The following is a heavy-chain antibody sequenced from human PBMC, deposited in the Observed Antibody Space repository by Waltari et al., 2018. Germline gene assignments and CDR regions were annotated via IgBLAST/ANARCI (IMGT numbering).Heavy chain of an antibody. J-gene: IGHJ4*02. CDR2: IWYDGSNK. V-gene: IGHV3-33*01. CDR3: ARDLFVVPAASPLSN. Sequence: QVQLVESGGGVVQPGRSLRLSCAASGFTFSSFGLHWVRQHTGKGLEWVAVIWYDGSNKYYADSVKGRFTISRDNSKNTLYLQMNSLRAEDTAVYYCARDLFVVPAASPLSNWGQGTLVTVSS. D-gene: IGHD2-2*01. CDR1: GFTFSSFG.